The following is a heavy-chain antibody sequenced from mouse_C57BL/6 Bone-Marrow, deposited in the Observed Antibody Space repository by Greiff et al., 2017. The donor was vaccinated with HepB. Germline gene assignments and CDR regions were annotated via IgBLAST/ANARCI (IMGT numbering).Heavy chain of an antibody. Sequence: VQLQQSGAELVRPGASVKLSCKASGYTFTDYYINWVKQRPGQGLEWIARIYPGSGNTYYNEKFKGKATLTAEKSSSTAYMQLSSLTSEDSAVYFCARSITTVVATLDWYFDVWGTGTTVTVSS. D-gene: IGHD1-1*01. J-gene: IGHJ1*03. V-gene: IGHV1-76*01. CDR3: ARSITTVVATLDWYFDV. CDR1: GYTFTDYY. CDR2: IYPGSGNT.